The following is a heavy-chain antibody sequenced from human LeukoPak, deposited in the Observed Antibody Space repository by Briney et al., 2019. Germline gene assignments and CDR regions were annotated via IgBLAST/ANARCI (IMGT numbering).Heavy chain of an antibody. CDR2: INQDGSGK. CDR1: GFTFSSFW. Sequence: GGSLRLSCAASGFTFSSFWMSWVRQAPGKGLEWVANINQDGSGKYFVDSVKARFTISRDNAKNSLYLQMNSLRAEDTAVYYCAKAHYYGSGSWGVDYWGQGTLVTVSS. CDR3: AKAHYYGSGSWGVDY. J-gene: IGHJ4*02. D-gene: IGHD3-10*01. V-gene: IGHV3-7*01.